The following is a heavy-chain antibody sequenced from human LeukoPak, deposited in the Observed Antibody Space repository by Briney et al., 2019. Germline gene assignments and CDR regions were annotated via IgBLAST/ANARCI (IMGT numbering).Heavy chain of an antibody. Sequence: GASVKVSCKASGYTFTGYYMHWVRQAPGQGLEWMGWINPNSGGTNYAQKFQGRVTMTRDTSISTAYMELSRLRSDDTAVYYCARVKAVAGAYYFDYWGQGTLVTVSS. CDR3: ARVKAVAGAYYFDY. CDR1: GYTFTGYY. CDR2: INPNSGGT. V-gene: IGHV1-2*02. D-gene: IGHD6-19*01. J-gene: IGHJ4*02.